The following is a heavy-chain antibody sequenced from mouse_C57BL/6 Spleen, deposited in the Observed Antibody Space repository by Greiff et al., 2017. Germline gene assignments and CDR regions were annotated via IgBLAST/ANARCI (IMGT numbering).Heavy chain of an antibody. V-gene: IGHV5-9-1*02. CDR2: ISSGGDYI. J-gene: IGHJ4*01. CDR3: TRGTIVTTNYYAMDY. D-gene: IGHD2-5*01. CDR1: GFTFSSYA. Sequence: DVHLVESGEGLVKPGGSLKLSCAASGFTFSSYAMSWVRQTPEKRLEWVAYISSGGDYIYYADTVKGRFTISRDNARNTLYLQMSSLKSEDTAMYYCTRGTIVTTNYYAMDYWGQGTSVTVSS.